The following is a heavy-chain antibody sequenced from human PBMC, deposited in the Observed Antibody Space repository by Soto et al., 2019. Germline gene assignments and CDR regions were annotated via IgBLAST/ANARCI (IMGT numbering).Heavy chain of an antibody. Sequence: SETLSLTCTVSGGSISSYYWSWIRQPAGKGLEWIGRIYTSGSTNYNPSLKSRVTMSVDTSKNQFSLKLSSVTAADTAVYYCARGASYYYDSSGLRTFDYWGQGTLVTVSS. CDR3: ARGASYYYDSSGLRTFDY. V-gene: IGHV4-4*07. CDR2: IYTSGST. D-gene: IGHD3-22*01. CDR1: GGSISSYY. J-gene: IGHJ4*02.